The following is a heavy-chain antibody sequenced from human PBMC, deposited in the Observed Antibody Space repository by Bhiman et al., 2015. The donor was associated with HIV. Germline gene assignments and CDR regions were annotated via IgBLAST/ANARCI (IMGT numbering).Heavy chain of an antibody. D-gene: IGHD5-24*01. Sequence: EVQLVESGGGLVKPGGSLRLSCAASGFTFSSYTMDWVRQAPGKGLEWVSSISSSSSYTYYADSVKGRLTISRDNAKNSLYLQMNSLRAEDTAVYYCANSRRDGYIDYWGQGTLVTVSS. V-gene: IGHV3-21*01. CDR1: GFTFSSYT. J-gene: IGHJ4*02. CDR2: ISSSSSYT. CDR3: ANSRRDGYIDY.